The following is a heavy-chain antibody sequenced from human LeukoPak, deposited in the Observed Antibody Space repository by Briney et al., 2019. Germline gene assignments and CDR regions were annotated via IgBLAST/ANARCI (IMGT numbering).Heavy chain of an antibody. CDR3: AKGSVAGTLGYYGMDV. J-gene: IGHJ6*02. CDR1: GFTFSSYA. Sequence: GGSLRLSCAASGFTFSSYAMSWVRQAPGKGLEWVSAISGGGGSTYYADSVKGRFTISRDNSKNTLYLQMNSLRAEDTALYYCAKGSVAGTLGYYGMDVWGQGTTVTVSS. CDR2: ISGGGGST. V-gene: IGHV3-23*01. D-gene: IGHD6-19*01.